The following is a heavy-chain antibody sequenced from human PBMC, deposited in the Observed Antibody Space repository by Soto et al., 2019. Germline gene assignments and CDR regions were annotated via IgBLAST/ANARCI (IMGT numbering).Heavy chain of an antibody. V-gene: IGHV4-30-4*01. CDR1: GDSISSDNYF. CDR2: ISNRGTP. D-gene: IGHD2-21*01. CDR3: AREVKVVALSDAFDI. Sequence: QVQLQESGPGLVKPSQTLSLICTVSGDSISSDNYFWSWIRQPPGQGLEWVGYISNRGTPYYNPSLKSRVTISLDTSKNRSSLDMYSVTSADTAVYYCAREVKVVALSDAFDIWGQGTMVTVSS. J-gene: IGHJ3*02.